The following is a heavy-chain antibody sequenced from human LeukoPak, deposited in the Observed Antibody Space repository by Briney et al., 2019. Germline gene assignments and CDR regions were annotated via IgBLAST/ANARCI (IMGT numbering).Heavy chain of an antibody. CDR1: GFTFSSYE. CDR3: ARQGVRGVIVMDAFDI. Sequence: PGGSLRLSCAASGFTFSSYEMNWVRQAPGKGLEWVSYISSSGSTIYYADSVKGRFTISRDNAKNSLYLQMNSLRAEDTAVYYCARQGVRGVIVMDAFDIWGQGTMVTVSS. V-gene: IGHV3-48*03. CDR2: ISSSGSTI. D-gene: IGHD3-10*01. J-gene: IGHJ3*02.